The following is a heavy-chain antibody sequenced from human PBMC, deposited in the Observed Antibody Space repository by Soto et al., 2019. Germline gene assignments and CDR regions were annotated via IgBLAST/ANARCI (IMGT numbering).Heavy chain of an antibody. CDR3: ARSATYSSRSHWY. CDR1: GFTFSDYY. V-gene: IGHV3-11*06. J-gene: IGHJ4*02. D-gene: IGHD3-22*01. CDR2: ISGTTAYT. Sequence: QGHLVESGGGLVKPGGSLRLSCAASGFTFSDYYMTWIRQAPGKGLEWISYISGTTAYTNYAASVKGRFTISRDNAKNSLYLQMNSLRAEDTAIYYCARSATYSSRSHWYWGQGTLVTVSS.